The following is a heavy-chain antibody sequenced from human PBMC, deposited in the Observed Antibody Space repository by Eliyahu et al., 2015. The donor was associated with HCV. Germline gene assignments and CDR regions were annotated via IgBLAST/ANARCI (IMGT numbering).Heavy chain of an antibody. J-gene: IGHJ5*02. Sequence: EVQLLESGGGLVQPGESLRLXCAASGFTFXXXAMSWVRQAPGKGLEWVSSINNPGRTTYYADSVKGRFTISRDNSKNTLYLQMNSLRAEDTAIYYCAKDGVTGNGQYDWFDPWGLGTLVTVSS. CDR3: AKDGVTGNGQYDWFDP. CDR2: INNPGRTT. V-gene: IGHV3-23*01. CDR1: GFTFXXXA. D-gene: IGHD3-10*01.